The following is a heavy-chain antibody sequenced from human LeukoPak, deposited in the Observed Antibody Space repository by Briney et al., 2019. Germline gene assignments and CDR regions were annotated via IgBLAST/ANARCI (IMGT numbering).Heavy chain of an antibody. CDR3: ASAKYYDSSGYYDPYYYYYYMDV. J-gene: IGHJ6*03. CDR1: GGSISSYY. CDR2: IYYSGST. Sequence: SETLSLTCTVSGGSISSYYWSWIRQPPGKGLEWIGYIYYSGSTNYNPSLKSRVTISVDTSKNQFSLKLSYVTAADTAVYYRASAKYYDSSGYYDPYYYYYYMDVWGKGTTVTVSS. V-gene: IGHV4-59*01. D-gene: IGHD3-22*01.